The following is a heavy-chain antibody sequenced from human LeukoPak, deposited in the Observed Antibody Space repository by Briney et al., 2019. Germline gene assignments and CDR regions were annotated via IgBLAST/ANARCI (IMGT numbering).Heavy chain of an antibody. D-gene: IGHD1-26*01. CDR3: VRAGIDAFDI. V-gene: IGHV1-2*04. J-gene: IGHJ3*02. CDR2: INPNSGGT. Sequence: ASVKVSCKASGYTFSNYYIHWVRQAPGQGLEWMGWINPNSGGTNYAQKFQGWVTMTRDTSISTAYMELSRLRSDDTAVYYCVRAGIDAFDIWGQGTMVTVSS. CDR1: GYTFSNYY.